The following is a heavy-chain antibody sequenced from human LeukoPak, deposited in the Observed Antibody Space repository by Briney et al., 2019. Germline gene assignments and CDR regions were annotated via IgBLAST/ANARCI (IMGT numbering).Heavy chain of an antibody. CDR1: GYTFTGYY. J-gene: IGHJ4*02. CDR2: TNPNSGDT. D-gene: IGHD1-26*01. Sequence: ASVKVSCKASGYTFTGYYMHWVRQAPGQGLEWMGWTNPNSGDTNYAQKFQGRVTMTRDTSISTAYMELSRLRSDDTAVYYCARGRGGIVGATGYWGQGTLVTVSS. CDR3: ARGRGGIVGATGY. V-gene: IGHV1-2*02.